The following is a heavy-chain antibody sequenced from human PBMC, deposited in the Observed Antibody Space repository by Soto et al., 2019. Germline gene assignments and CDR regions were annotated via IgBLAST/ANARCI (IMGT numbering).Heavy chain of an antibody. Sequence: VGSLRLSCAASGFTFRSYGMHWVRQAPGKGLEWVAVIWDDGSDKKYADSVKGRFTVSRDNSKNTLFLQMSSLRAEDTAVYYCARDPQINSDTSGYVGSWGPGTLVTSPQ. CDR3: ARDPQINSDTSGYVGS. CDR2: IWDDGSDK. V-gene: IGHV3-33*01. D-gene: IGHD3-22*01. CDR1: GFTFRSYG. J-gene: IGHJ5*02.